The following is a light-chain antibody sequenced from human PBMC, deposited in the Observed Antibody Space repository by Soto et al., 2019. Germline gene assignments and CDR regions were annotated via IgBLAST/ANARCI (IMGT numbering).Light chain of an antibody. CDR2: GAS. Sequence: DLQMTQSPSPLSASIGDRVTITCQASQDIRKYLNWYQQKPGRAPKLLIYGASNLETGVPSRFSGSGYGTDFIFTISSLQPEDIATYYCQQYDNLPPFTFGPGTKVAIK. CDR1: QDIRKY. V-gene: IGKV1-33*01. J-gene: IGKJ3*01. CDR3: QQYDNLPPFT.